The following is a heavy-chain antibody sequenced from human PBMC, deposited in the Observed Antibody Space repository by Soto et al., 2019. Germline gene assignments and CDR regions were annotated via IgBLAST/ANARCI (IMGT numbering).Heavy chain of an antibody. D-gene: IGHD6-13*01. CDR3: ASPAGHSLRAAAGQHDY. CDR1: GFTFSSYA. CDR2: ISYDGSNK. Sequence: QVQLVESGGGVVQPGRSLRLSCAASGFTFSSYALHWVRQAPGKGLEWVAVISYDGSNKYYADSVKGRFTISRDNSKNTLYLQMNSLRAEDTAVYYCASPAGHSLRAAAGQHDYWGQGTLVTVSS. J-gene: IGHJ4*02. V-gene: IGHV3-30-3*01.